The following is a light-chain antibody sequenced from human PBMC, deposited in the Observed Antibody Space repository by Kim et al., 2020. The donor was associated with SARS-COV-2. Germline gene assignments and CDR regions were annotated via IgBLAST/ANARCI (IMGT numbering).Light chain of an antibody. V-gene: IGLV4-69*01. Sequence: VKLTCTLSSGHSSYAIAWHQQQPEKGPRYLMKLNSDGSHSKGDGIPDRLSGSSSGAERYLTIPSLQSEDEADYYCQTWGTGTNWVFGGGTQLTVL. CDR1: SGHSSYA. J-gene: IGLJ3*02. CDR3: QTWGTGTNWV. CDR2: LNSDGSH.